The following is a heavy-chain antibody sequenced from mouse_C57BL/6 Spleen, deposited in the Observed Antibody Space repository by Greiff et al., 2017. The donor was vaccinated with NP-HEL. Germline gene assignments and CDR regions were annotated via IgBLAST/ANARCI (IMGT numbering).Heavy chain of an antibody. D-gene: IGHD3-2*02. CDR1: GYTFTDYY. J-gene: IGHJ4*01. V-gene: IGHV1-19*01. CDR3: ARDSSGYLYYYAMDY. Sequence: VQLKESGPVLVKPGASVKMSCKASGYTFTDYYMNWVKQSHGKSLEWIGVINPYNGGTSYNQKFKGKATLTVDKSSSTAYMELNSLTSEDSAVYYCARDSSGYLYYYAMDYWGQGTSVTVSS. CDR2: INPYNGGT.